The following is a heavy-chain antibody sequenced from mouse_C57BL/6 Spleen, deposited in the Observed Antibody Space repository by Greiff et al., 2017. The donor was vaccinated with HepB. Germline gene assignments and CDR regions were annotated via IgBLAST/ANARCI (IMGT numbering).Heavy chain of an antibody. CDR3: ARHHYDYDDAWFAY. V-gene: IGHV5-6*02. J-gene: IGHJ3*01. CDR1: GFTFSSYG. Sequence: EVKLVESGGDLVKPGGSLKLSCAASGFTFSSYGMSWVRQTPDKRLEWVATISSGGSYTYYPDSVKGRFTISRDNAKNTLYLQMSSLKSEDTALYYCARHHYDYDDAWFAYWGQGTLVTVSA. CDR2: ISSGGSYT. D-gene: IGHD2-4*01.